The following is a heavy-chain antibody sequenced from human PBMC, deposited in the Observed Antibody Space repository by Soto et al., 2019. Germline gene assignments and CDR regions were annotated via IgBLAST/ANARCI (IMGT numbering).Heavy chain of an antibody. CDR3: ARDQGYDCWSGYPIYYYGMGV. Sequence: WWSPGLCCAACGFSLSSSGMHWFRKAQGKGLEWVAVIWYDGSNKYYADSVKGRFTISRDNSKTTLYLQMNSLRAEDTAVYYCARDQGYDCWSGYPIYYYGMGVWGQGTTVTVSS. V-gene: IGHV3-33*01. CDR1: GFSLSSSG. D-gene: IGHD3-3*01. CDR2: IWYDGSNK. J-gene: IGHJ6*02.